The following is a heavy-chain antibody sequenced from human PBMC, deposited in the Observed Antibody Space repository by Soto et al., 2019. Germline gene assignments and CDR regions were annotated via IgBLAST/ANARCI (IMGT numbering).Heavy chain of an antibody. CDR3: AKESASTVTYFDH. J-gene: IGHJ5*02. D-gene: IGHD4-17*01. V-gene: IGHV3-9*01. CDR1: GFTFDDYA. CDR2: LSGNGASL. Sequence: EVQLVESGGGLVQPGGSLRLSCAASGFTFDDYAMHWVRQAPGKGLEWVSGLSGNGASLDYAGSVKGRFSISRDNARNSLYLQMNNQRKEDTALYYCAKESASTVTYFDHWGQGTLVTVSS.